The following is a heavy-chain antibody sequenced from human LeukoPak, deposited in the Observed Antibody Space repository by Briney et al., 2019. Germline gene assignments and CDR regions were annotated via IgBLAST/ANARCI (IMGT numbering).Heavy chain of an antibody. CDR1: GYRFANYW. CDR3: ARHFIAAAAPDY. Sequence: GESLEISCKGSGYRFANYWIGWVRQMPGKGLEWMGIIYPGDSDTKYSPSFQGQVTISADKSNSTAYLQWSSLKASDTATYYCARHFIAAAAPDYWGQGTLVTVSS. V-gene: IGHV5-51*01. D-gene: IGHD6-13*01. CDR2: IYPGDSDT. J-gene: IGHJ4*02.